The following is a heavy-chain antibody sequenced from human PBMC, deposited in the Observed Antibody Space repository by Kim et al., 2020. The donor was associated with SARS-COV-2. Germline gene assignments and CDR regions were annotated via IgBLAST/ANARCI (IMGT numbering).Heavy chain of an antibody. Sequence: TYYADSVKGRFTISRDNSKNTLYLQMNSLRAEDTAVYYCAQWESRKLLSYWGQGTLVTVSS. CDR3: AQWESRKLLSY. J-gene: IGHJ4*02. V-gene: IGHV3-23*01. CDR2: T. D-gene: IGHD1-26*01.